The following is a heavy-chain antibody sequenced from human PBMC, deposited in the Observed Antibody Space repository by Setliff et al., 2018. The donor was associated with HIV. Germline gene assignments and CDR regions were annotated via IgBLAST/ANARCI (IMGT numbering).Heavy chain of an antibody. J-gene: IGHJ1*01. V-gene: IGHV1-18*01. D-gene: IGHD1-26*01. Sequence: EASVKVSCKASGYTFSSYGVNWVRQAPGQGLEWMGWISADNGNTKYAQKFQGRVTITTDTSTRTVYMELRSLRSDDTAVYYCARDRWELLRRPEYFQHWGQGALVTVSS. CDR3: ARDRWELLRRPEYFQH. CDR2: ISADNGNT. CDR1: GYTFSSYG.